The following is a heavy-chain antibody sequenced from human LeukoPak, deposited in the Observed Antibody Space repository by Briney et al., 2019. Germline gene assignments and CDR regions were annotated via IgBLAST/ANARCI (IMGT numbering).Heavy chain of an antibody. D-gene: IGHD4-17*01. Sequence: SETLSLTCAVYGGSFSGYYWSWIRQPPGKGLEWIGEINHSGSTNYNPSLKSRVSISVDTSKNQFSLRLNSATAADTAVYYCARGGDYGDLRYFDYWGQGTLVTVSS. V-gene: IGHV4-34*01. CDR3: ARGGDYGDLRYFDY. J-gene: IGHJ4*02. CDR1: GGSFSGYY. CDR2: INHSGST.